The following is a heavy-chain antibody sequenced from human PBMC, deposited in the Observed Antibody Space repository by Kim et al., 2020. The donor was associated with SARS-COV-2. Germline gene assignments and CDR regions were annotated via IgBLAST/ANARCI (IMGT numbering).Heavy chain of an antibody. CDR2: IIPMFGTP. CDR3: ARFVVVIGAAYHYGMDV. Sequence: SVKVSCKASGGTFSRYAISWVRQAPGQGLEWMGGIIPMFGTPNYAQKFQGRVTIIADESTSTAYMELSSLRSEDTAGDYCARFVVVIGAAYHYGMDVWG. D-gene: IGHD3-3*01. CDR1: GGTFSRYA. V-gene: IGHV1-69*13. J-gene: IGHJ6*02.